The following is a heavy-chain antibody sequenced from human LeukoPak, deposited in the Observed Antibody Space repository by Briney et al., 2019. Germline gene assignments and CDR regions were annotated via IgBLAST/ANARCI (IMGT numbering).Heavy chain of an antibody. J-gene: IGHJ4*02. Sequence: PGGSLRLSCAAPGFTFSDYYMSWIRQAPGKGLEWVSYISSSSSYTNYADSVKGRFTISRDNAKNSLYLQMNSLRAEDTAVYYCAREDAVAGPLIYWGQGTLVTVSS. CDR2: ISSSSSYT. D-gene: IGHD6-19*01. CDR1: GFTFSDYY. CDR3: AREDAVAGPLIY. V-gene: IGHV3-11*05.